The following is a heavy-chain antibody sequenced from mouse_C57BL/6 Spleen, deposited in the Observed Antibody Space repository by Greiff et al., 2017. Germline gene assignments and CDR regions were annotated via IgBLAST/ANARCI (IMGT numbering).Heavy chain of an antibody. V-gene: IGHV1-22*01. Sequence: EVQRVESGPELVKPGASVKMSCKASGYTFTDYNMHWVKQSHGKSLEWIGYINPNNGGTSYNQKFKGKATLTVNKSSSTAYMELRSLTSEDSAVYYCARYEGAWFAYWGQGTLVTVSA. J-gene: IGHJ3*01. D-gene: IGHD2-3*01. CDR1: GYTFTDYN. CDR2: INPNNGGT. CDR3: ARYEGAWFAY.